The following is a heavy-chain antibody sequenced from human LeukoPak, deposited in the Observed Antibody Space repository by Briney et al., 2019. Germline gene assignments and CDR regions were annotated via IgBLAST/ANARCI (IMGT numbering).Heavy chain of an antibody. Sequence: WASVKVSCKASGGTFSSYAISWVRQAPGQGLEWMGRIIPILGISNYAQKFQGRVTITGDKSTRTAYKELSSLRSEDTAVYYCARDGPPPVSGVEFWGQGTLVTVSS. CDR3: ARDGPPPVSGVEF. CDR1: GGTFSSYA. V-gene: IGHV1-69*04. D-gene: IGHD4-11*01. J-gene: IGHJ4*02. CDR2: IIPILGIS.